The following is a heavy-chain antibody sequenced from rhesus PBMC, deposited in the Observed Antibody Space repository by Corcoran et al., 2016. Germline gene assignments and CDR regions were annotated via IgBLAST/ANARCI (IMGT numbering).Heavy chain of an antibody. CDR1: GFTFSSYG. CDR2: IKNGGVGA. D-gene: IGHD6-25*01. CDR3: AKAWYSGSSYYFDY. V-gene: IGHV3S5*01. Sequence: EVQLVESGGGLVQPGGSLRLSCAASGFTFSSYGMSWVRQAPRKGLEWVSAIKNGGVGAYTADSVKGRFTISRNDSKNTLSLQMNSLRAEDTAVYYCAKAWYSGSSYYFDYWGQGVLVTVSS. J-gene: IGHJ4*01.